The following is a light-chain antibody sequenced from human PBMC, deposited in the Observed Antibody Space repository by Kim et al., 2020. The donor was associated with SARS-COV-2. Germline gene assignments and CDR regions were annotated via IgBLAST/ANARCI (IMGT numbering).Light chain of an antibody. CDR1: QSISSH. CDR2: AAS. J-gene: IGKJ3*01. Sequence: ASVGYRFTITCRTTQSISSHLNWYQQKPGRAPKLLISAASTLQGGVPSRFSGSGSETDFTLTISSLQPEDFATYFCQQSYITPFTFGPGTKVDIK. CDR3: QQSYITPFT. V-gene: IGKV1-39*01.